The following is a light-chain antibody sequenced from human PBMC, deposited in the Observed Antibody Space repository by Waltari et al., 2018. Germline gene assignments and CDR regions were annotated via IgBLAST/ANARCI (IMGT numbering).Light chain of an antibody. J-gene: IGLJ1*01. V-gene: IGLV1-44*01. CDR1: SPNGGSNA. Sequence: QSVLTQPPSASGTPGPRVTISCSGSSPNGGSNAVNWYHQLPGTAPKLLIFNDADRPSGVPDRFSGSRSATSASLAISGLQSDDESTYYCASWDDRLDAYVFGTGTWVTVL. CDR3: ASWDDRLDAYV. CDR2: NDA.